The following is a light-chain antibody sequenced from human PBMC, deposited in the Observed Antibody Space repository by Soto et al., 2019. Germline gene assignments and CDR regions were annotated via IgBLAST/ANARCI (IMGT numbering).Light chain of an antibody. V-gene: IGKV3-11*01. CDR3: QQRTNWPLT. Sequence: DIVLTQSPATLSLSPGERATLSCTASQSVSNFLAWYQQKPGQAPRLLIYDASDRATGIPARFSGSGSGTAFTLTISSLEPEDFAVYYCQQRTNWPLTFGGGTKVEIK. CDR2: DAS. J-gene: IGKJ4*01. CDR1: QSVSNF.